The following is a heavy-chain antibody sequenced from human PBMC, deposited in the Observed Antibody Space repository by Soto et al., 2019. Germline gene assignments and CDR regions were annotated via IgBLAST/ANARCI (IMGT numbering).Heavy chain of an antibody. CDR1: GFTFSSYA. CDR2: ISGSGGST. D-gene: IGHD6-19*01. V-gene: IGHV3-23*01. CDR3: AKERVDGSVGLSRPPSCYFDY. J-gene: IGHJ4*02. Sequence: GGSLRLSCAASGFTFSSYAMSWVRQAPGKGLEWVSAISGSGGSTYYADSVKGRFTISRDNSKNTLYLQMNSLRAEDMAVYYCAKERVDGSVGLSRPPSCYFDYWGQGTLVTVSS.